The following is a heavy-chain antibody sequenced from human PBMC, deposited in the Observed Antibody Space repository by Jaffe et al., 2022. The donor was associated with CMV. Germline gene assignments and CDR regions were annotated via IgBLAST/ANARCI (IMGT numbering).Heavy chain of an antibody. Sequence: EVQLVESGGGLVKPGGSLRLSCAASGFTFSSYSMNWVRQAPGKGLEWVSSISSSSSYIYYADSVKGRFTISRDNAKNSLYLQMNSLRAEDTAVYYCARDSRVEYYYGSGSYIWFDPWGQGTLVTVSS. D-gene: IGHD3-10*01. CDR2: ISSSSSYI. CDR3: ARDSRVEYYYGSGSYIWFDP. V-gene: IGHV3-21*01. J-gene: IGHJ5*02. CDR1: GFTFSSYS.